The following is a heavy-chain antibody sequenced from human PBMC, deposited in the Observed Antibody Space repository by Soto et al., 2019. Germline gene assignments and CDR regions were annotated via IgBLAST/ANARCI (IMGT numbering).Heavy chain of an antibody. D-gene: IGHD3-3*01. CDR3: AREGGITIFGENYYNYNMEV. J-gene: IGHJ6*03. Sequence: GASVKVSCKASGYTFTSYDINWVRQATGQGLEWMGWMNPNSGNTGYAQKFQGRVTMTRNTSISTAYMELSSLRSEDTAVCYCAREGGITIFGENYYNYNMEVWGKGTTVTVP. CDR1: GYTFTSYD. CDR2: MNPNSGNT. V-gene: IGHV1-8*01.